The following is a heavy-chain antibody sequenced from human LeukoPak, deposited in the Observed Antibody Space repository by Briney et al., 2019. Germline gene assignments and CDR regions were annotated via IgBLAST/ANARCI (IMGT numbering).Heavy chain of an antibody. J-gene: IGHJ4*02. V-gene: IGHV3-21*01. CDR1: GFTFSSYS. CDR2: ISSSSSDI. CDR3: AKGGSRRSGSGIGWDY. D-gene: IGHD3-10*01. Sequence: GGSLRLSCAASGFTFSSYSMNWVRQAPGKGLEWVSSISSSSSDIYYADSVKGRFTISRDNSKNTLYLQMNSLRAEDTAVYYCAKGGSRRSGSGIGWDYWGQGTLVTVSS.